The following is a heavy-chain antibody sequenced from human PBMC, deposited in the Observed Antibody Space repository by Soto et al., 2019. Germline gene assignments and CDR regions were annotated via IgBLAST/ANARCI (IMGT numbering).Heavy chain of an antibody. V-gene: IGHV1-46*01. CDR2: INPTGGST. Sequence: QVELVQSGAEVKKPGASVKISCKASGYTFTTYFMHWVRQAPGQGLEWMGIINPTGGSTTYEEKFQGRVTMNRDTSTNTVYMELPSLRSDDQAGYCCARDLVRGHNGMDVWGQGTTVTVTS. J-gene: IGHJ6*02. CDR3: ARDLVRGHNGMDV. CDR1: GYTFTTYF.